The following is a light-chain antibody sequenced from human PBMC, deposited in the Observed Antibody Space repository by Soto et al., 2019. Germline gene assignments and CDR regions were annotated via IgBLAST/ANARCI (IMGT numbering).Light chain of an antibody. CDR1: QSISTY. CDR3: QQSYSTPFT. V-gene: IGKV1-39*01. CDR2: ATS. Sequence: DIQMTQSPSSLSASVGDRVTITCRASQSISTYLNWYQQKPGKAPKLLMYATSNLQSAVPSRFSGRGSVTDFTLTISSLQPEDFATYYCQQSYSTPFTFGPGTKVVIK. J-gene: IGKJ3*01.